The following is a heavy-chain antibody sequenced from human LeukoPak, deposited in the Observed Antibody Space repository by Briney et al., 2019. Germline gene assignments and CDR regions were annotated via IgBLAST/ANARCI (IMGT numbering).Heavy chain of an antibody. D-gene: IGHD3-22*01. CDR1: GYSISSGYY. Sequence: SETLSLTCTVSGYSISSGYYWGWIRQPPGKGLEWIGSIYHSGSTYYNPSLKSRVTISVDTSKNQFSLKLSSVTAADTAVYYCARSAHLYDSSGYYSYYFDYWGQGTLVTVSS. CDR2: IYHSGST. J-gene: IGHJ4*02. V-gene: IGHV4-38-2*02. CDR3: ARSAHLYDSSGYYSYYFDY.